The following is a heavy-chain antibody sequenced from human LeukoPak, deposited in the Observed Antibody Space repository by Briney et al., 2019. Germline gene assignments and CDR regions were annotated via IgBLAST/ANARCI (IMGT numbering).Heavy chain of an antibody. J-gene: IGHJ4*02. V-gene: IGHV1-2*02. CDR3: TRDRDYGSGIFDY. CDR2: INPNSGGT. Sequence: ASVKVSCKASGYTFTGYYMHWVRQAPGQGLEWMGWINPNSGGTNYAQKFQGRVTMTRDTSISTAYMELNRLRSDDTAVYYCTRDRDYGSGIFDYWGQGTLVTVSS. CDR1: GYTFTGYY. D-gene: IGHD3-10*01.